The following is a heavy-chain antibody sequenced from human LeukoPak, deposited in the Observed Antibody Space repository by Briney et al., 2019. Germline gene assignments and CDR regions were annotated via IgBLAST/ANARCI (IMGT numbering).Heavy chain of an antibody. D-gene: IGHD3-10*01. V-gene: IGHV1-18*01. Sequence: GASVKVSCKASGYTFTSYGISWVRQAPGQGLEWMGWISAYNGNTNYAQKLQGRVTMTTDTSTSTAHMELRSLRSDDTAVYYCARDGSGVWFDYWGQGTLVTVSS. CDR2: ISAYNGNT. CDR3: ARDGSGVWFDY. CDR1: GYTFTSYG. J-gene: IGHJ4*02.